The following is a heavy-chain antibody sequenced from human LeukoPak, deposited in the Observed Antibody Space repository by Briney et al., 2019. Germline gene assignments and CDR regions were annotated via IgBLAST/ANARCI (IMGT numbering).Heavy chain of an antibody. J-gene: IGHJ5*01. CDR3: SSPPYDLRVFDS. CDR1: GASISSGEYY. Sequence: SETLSLTCTVSGASISSGEYYWTWVRQPPGKGLECIGYIYYSASTYYNPSLKSRVTISLAPSKNQFSLTFTSVTAADTAVSYCSSPPYDLRVFDSWGQGTQVTVSS. D-gene: IGHD3-22*01. V-gene: IGHV4-30-4*01. CDR2: IYYSAST.